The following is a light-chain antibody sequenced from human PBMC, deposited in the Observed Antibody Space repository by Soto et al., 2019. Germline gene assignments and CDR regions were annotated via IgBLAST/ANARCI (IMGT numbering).Light chain of an antibody. CDR3: QQLNTFPVT. Sequence: DIQLTQSPSFLSASVGDRVTITCRASQGISSYLAWYQQNPGKAPELLIYAASTLQSGVPSRFSGSGSETEFTLTISSLQPEDFATYYCQQLNTFPVTFGQGTRLEIK. CDR1: QGISSY. J-gene: IGKJ5*01. CDR2: AAS. V-gene: IGKV1-9*01.